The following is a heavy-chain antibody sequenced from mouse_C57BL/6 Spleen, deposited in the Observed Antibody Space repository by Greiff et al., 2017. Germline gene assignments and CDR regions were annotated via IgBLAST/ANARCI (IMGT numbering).Heavy chain of an antibody. V-gene: IGHV1-42*01. Sequence: VQLQQSGPELVKPGASVKISCTASGYSFTGYYMNWVQRSPEKSLEWIGEINPSTGGITYNQTFKAKATLTVDKSSSTAYMPMKRLTDEDSADYYCARRGVRAFFDYWGQGTTLTVSS. J-gene: IGHJ2*01. CDR1: GYSFTGYY. CDR2: INPSTGGI. D-gene: IGHD2-14*01. CDR3: ARRGVRAFFDY.